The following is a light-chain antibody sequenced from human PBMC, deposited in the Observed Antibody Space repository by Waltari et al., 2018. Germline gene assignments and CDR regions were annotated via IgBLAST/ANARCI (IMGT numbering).Light chain of an antibody. V-gene: IGKV1-5*03. CDR2: KAS. J-gene: IGKJ4*01. CDR3: QEYDSLPVT. Sequence: DIQMTQSPSSLSASVGARVTITCRASQSVKNNLAWYQQAPGKAPKVLIHKASRLESGAPSRFSGSGYVTEFTLTISSLQPDDFATYYCQEYDSLPVTFGGGTKVEI. CDR1: QSVKNN.